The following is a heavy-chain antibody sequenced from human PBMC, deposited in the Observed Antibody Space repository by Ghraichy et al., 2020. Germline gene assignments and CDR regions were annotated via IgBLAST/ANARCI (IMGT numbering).Heavy chain of an antibody. CDR2: IYYSGST. CDR3: ARGKTGGSFYGNYFDY. Sequence: GSLSLTCSVSGGSISSNYWSWIRQPPGKGLEWIGYIYYSGSTKYNPSLKSRVTISEDTSKNQFSLKLTSVTAADTAVYYCARGKTGGSFYGNYFDYWGQGTLVTVSS. J-gene: IGHJ4*02. CDR1: GGSISSNY. V-gene: IGHV4-59*08. D-gene: IGHD2-15*01.